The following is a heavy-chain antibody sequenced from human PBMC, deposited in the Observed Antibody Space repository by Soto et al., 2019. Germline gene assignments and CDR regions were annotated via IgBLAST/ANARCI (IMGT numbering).Heavy chain of an antibody. CDR2: IGGSGGST. D-gene: IGHD3-3*01. V-gene: IGHV3-23*01. J-gene: IGHJ5*02. Sequence: EVQLLESGGGLVQPGGSLRLSCAASGFTFSTYVMVWVRQAPGKGLEWVSAIGGSGGSTYYADSVQGRFTITRDNSKNTLYLQMNSLRAEDTAVYYCAKDRQAYEFRSGYYGDWFDPWGQGTLVTVSS. CDR3: AKDRQAYEFRSGYYGDWFDP. CDR1: GFTFSTYV.